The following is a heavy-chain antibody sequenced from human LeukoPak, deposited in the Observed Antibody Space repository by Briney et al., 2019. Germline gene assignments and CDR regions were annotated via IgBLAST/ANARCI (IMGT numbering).Heavy chain of an antibody. CDR2: INHSGST. D-gene: IGHD4-11*01. CDR1: GGSFSGYY. CDR3: ARASTTVTTLGPDNWFDP. V-gene: IGHV4-34*01. Sequence: PSETLSLTCAVYGGSFSGYYWSWIRQPPGKGLEWIGEINHSGSTNYNPSLKSRVTISVDTSKNQFSLKLSSVTAADTAVYYCARASTTVTTLGPDNWFDPWGQGTLVTVSS. J-gene: IGHJ5*02.